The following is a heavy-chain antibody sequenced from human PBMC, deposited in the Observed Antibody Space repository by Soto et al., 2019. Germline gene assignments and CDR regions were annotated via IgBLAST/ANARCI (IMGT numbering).Heavy chain of an antibody. D-gene: IGHD6-13*01. J-gene: IGHJ6*02. Sequence: GGSLRLSCAASGFTFSSYWMSWVRQAPGKGLEWVANIKQDGSKKYYVDSVKGRFTISRDNAKNSLYLQMNSLRAEDMAVYYCARDGLIAAAGTAFHYYYYGMDVWGQGTTVTVSS. V-gene: IGHV3-7*05. CDR1: GFTFSSYW. CDR3: ARDGLIAAAGTAFHYYYYGMDV. CDR2: IKQDGSKK.